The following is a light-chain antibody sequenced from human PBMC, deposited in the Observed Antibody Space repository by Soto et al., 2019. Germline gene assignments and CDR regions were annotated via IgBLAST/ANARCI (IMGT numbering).Light chain of an antibody. CDR3: SSYAGSRNV. CDR1: SSDVGGYNY. Sequence: SVLTQPPSASGSPGQSVAISCTGTSSDVGGYNYVSWYQQHPGKAPKLMIYEVNKRPSGVPDRFSGSKSGNTASLTVSGLQAEDVADYYCSSYAGSRNVFGTWTKVTVL. V-gene: IGLV2-8*01. J-gene: IGLJ1*01. CDR2: EVN.